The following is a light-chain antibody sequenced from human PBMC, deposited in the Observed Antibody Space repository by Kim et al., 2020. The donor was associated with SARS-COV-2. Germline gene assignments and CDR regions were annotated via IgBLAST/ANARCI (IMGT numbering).Light chain of an antibody. V-gene: IGLV2-8*01. CDR2: EVT. J-gene: IGLJ3*02. Sequence: QSALTQPPSASGSPGQSVTIPCAGTSGDVGGYDFVSWYQQHPGKAPKLLFHEVTKRPAGVPDLFSGSKSGNTASLTVSGLQPEDEADYFCSSYAGNSDLVFGGGTKLTVL. CDR3: SSYAGNSDLV. CDR1: SGDVGGYDF.